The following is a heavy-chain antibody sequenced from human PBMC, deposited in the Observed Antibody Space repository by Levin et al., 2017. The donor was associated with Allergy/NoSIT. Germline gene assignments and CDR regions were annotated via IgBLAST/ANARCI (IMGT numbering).Heavy chain of an antibody. CDR3: VRDVRAGYSSSSHWYFDL. J-gene: IGHJ2*01. CDR1: GFTFTDYY. CDR2: ITNTGSTI. V-gene: IGHV3-11*01. D-gene: IGHD6-6*01. Sequence: PGGSLRLSCAASGFTFTDYYMSWIRQAPGKGLEWVSFITNTGSTIYYADSVKGRFTISRDNAKNSLYLQMNSLRAEDTALYYCVRDVRAGYSSSSHWYFDLWGRGTLVTVSS.